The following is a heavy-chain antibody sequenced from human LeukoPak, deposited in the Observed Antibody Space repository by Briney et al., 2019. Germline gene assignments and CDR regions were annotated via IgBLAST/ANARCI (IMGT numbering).Heavy chain of an antibody. CDR3: ARSRSGVVAITLDY. CDR1: GGTFSSYA. J-gene: IGHJ4*02. V-gene: IGHV1-69*13. D-gene: IGHD3-22*01. Sequence: ASVKVSCKASGGTFSSYAISWVRQAPGQGLEWIGGIIPIFGTANYAQKFQGRVTITADESTSTAYMELSSLRSGDTAVYYCARSRSGVVAITLDYWGQGTLVTVSS. CDR2: IIPIFGTA.